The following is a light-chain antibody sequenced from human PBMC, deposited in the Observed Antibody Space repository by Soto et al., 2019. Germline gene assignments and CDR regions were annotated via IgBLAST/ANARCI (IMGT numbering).Light chain of an antibody. V-gene: IGKV1-6*01. CDR1: QGIRND. J-gene: IGKJ1*01. CDR2: AAS. CDR3: LQDYNYPLT. Sequence: AIQMSQSPSSLSASVEDRVTITFRASQGIRNDLGWYQQKPGKAPKLLIYAASSLQSGVPSRFSGSGSGTDFTLTISSLQPEDFATYYCLQDYNYPLTFGQGTKVDIK.